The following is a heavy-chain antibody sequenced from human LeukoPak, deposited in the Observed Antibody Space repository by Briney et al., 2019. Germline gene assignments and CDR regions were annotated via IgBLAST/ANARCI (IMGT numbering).Heavy chain of an antibody. CDR3: ARDSSRYYNDSSGYYRPGSFDY. Sequence: SETLSLTCTVSGYSIGSGYYWGWIRQPPGEGLEWIGSIYRSGSTYYNPSLKSRVTISIDTSKNQFSLKLSSATAADTAVYYCARDSSRYYNDSSGYYRPGSFDYWGQGTLVTVSS. D-gene: IGHD3-22*01. V-gene: IGHV4-38-2*02. CDR1: GYSIGSGYY. CDR2: IYRSGST. J-gene: IGHJ4*02.